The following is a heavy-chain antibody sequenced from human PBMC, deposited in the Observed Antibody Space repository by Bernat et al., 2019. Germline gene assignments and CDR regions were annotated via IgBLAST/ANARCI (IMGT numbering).Heavy chain of an antibody. D-gene: IGHD3-3*01. V-gene: IGHV3-53*01. Sequence: EVQLVESGGGLIQPGGSVRLSCAASGLTVSSNYMSWVRQAPGEGLEWVSDIYRDVSTYYPDSVKGRFTISRDNSKNTLYLKMNSLRDEDTAVYYCARAAFWSGYLNHDAFDIWGQGTMVTVSS. J-gene: IGHJ3*02. CDR2: IYRDVST. CDR1: GLTVSSNY. CDR3: ARAAFWSGYLNHDAFDI.